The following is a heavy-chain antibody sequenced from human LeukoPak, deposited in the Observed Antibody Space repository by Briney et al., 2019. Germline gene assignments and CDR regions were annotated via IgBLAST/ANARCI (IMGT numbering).Heavy chain of an antibody. V-gene: IGHV3-30*18. CDR1: AFTFSSYA. Sequence: PGGSLRLSCAASAFTFSSYAMHWVRQAPGKGLEWVAVISYDGSSKYYADSVKGRFTISRDNSKNTLYLQMNSLRAEDTAVYYCAKEAYDYVRGSSVLDYWGQGTLVTVSS. D-gene: IGHD3-16*01. J-gene: IGHJ4*02. CDR3: AKEAYDYVRGSSVLDY. CDR2: ISYDGSSK.